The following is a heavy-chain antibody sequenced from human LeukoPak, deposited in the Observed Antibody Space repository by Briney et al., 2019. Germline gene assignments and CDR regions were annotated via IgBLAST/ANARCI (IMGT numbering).Heavy chain of an antibody. D-gene: IGHD3-10*01. CDR1: GFAFSSYA. CDR3: AKDLLLWFGELGLDY. J-gene: IGHJ4*02. Sequence: PGGSLRLSCAASGFAFSSYAMSWVRQAPGKGLEWVSAISGSGGSTYYADSVKGRFTISRDNSKNTLYLQTNSLRAEDTAVYYCAKDLLLWFGELGLDYWGQGTLVTVSS. CDR2: ISGSGGST. V-gene: IGHV3-23*01.